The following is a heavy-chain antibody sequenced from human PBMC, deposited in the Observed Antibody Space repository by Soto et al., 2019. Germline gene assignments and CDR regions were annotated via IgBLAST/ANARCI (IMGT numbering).Heavy chain of an antibody. D-gene: IGHD3-3*01. CDR1: GGSISSYY. CDR2: IYYSWCT. Sequence: SETLSLTCTVSGGSISSYYWSWIRQPPGRGMEWIGYIYYSWCTNSNPSLKFRVLISVDSSKNQFSLMLSSLTAAFTVVYYCARGTSGFLEWSLDYWGQGTLVTVSS. V-gene: IGHV4-59*01. J-gene: IGHJ4*02. CDR3: ARGTSGFLEWSLDY.